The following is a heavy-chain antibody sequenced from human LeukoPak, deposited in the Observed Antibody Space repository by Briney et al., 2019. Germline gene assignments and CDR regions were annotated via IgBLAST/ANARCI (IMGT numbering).Heavy chain of an antibody. CDR3: ARDGRGWFDP. CDR2: IYYSGST. CDR1: GGSVSSSTYY. D-gene: IGHD3-10*01. J-gene: IGHJ5*02. V-gene: IGHV4-61*01. Sequence: PSETLSPTCTVSGGSVSSSTYYWSWIREPPGNGLEWIGYIYYSGSTNYNPSLKSRVTISVDTSKNQFSLKLSSVTAADTAVYYCARDGRGWFDPWGQGTLVTVSS.